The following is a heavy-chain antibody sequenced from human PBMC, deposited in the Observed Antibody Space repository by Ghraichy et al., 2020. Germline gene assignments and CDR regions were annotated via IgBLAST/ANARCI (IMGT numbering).Heavy chain of an antibody. J-gene: IGHJ6*02. CDR2: IKQDGSKK. CDR3: ARDQRAAKLVRSRVYYYGMDL. CDR1: GFTFSSYW. Sequence: GESLNISCAASGFTFSSYWMSWVRQAPGKGLEWVANIKQDGSKKNYVDSVKGRFTISRDNAKNSLYLQMNSLRAEDTAVYYCARDQRAAKLVRSRVYYYGMDLWGQGTTVTVSS. V-gene: IGHV3-7*01. D-gene: IGHD6-13*01.